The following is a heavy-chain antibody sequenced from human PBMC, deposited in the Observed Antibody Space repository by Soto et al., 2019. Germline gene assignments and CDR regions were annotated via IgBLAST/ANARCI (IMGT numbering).Heavy chain of an antibody. CDR3: ANVGDCSSTSCHGPGYYYGMDV. V-gene: IGHV3-43*01. CDR2: ISWDGGST. Sequence: PGGSLRLSCAASGFTFDDYTVHWVRQAPGKGLEWVSLISWDGGSTYYADSVKGRFTISRDNSKNSLYLQMNSLRTEDTALYYCANVGDCSSTSCHGPGYYYGMDVWGQGTTVTVSS. D-gene: IGHD2-2*01. J-gene: IGHJ6*02. CDR1: GFTFDDYT.